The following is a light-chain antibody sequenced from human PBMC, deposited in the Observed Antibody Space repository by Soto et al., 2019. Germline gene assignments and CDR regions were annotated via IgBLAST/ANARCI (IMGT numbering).Light chain of an antibody. CDR1: QSISTY. CDR3: QQTYTTPPFT. CDR2: ATS. J-gene: IGKJ2*01. Sequence: DIQMTQSPSSLSASVGDRVTITCRASQSISTYLNWYQQKPGRAPNLLIYATSTLQSGVPSRFSGSGSGTDFTLTISSLQPEDFAPYYCQQTYTTPPFTFGQGTKLEIK. V-gene: IGKV1-39*01.